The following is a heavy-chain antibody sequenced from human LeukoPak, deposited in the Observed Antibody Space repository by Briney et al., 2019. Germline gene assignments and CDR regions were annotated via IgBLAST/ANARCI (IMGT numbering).Heavy chain of an antibody. J-gene: IGHJ3*01. D-gene: IGHD3-16*01. CDR1: GFTVSSNY. CDR2: IYNDGST. CDR3: ALILGDAFDF. Sequence: PGGSLRLSCAASGFTVSSNYMTWVRQAPGKGLEWVSVIYNDGSTYYADYVKGRFTISRDSSKNTLYLQMNTLRAEDTAMYYCALILGDAFDFWGQGTMVTVSS. V-gene: IGHV3-66*02.